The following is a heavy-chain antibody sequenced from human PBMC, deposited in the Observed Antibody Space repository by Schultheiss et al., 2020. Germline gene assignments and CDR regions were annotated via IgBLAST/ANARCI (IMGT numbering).Heavy chain of an antibody. D-gene: IGHD2-2*01. CDR2: INHSGST. CDR1: GGSFSGYY. Sequence: GSLRLSCAVYGGSFSGYYWSWIRQPPGKGLEWIGEINHSGSTNYNPSLKSRVTISVDTSKNQFSLKLSYVTAADTAVYYCARGNPIPAATYPYGMDVWGQGTTVTVSS. V-gene: IGHV4-34*01. CDR3: ARGNPIPAATYPYGMDV. J-gene: IGHJ6*02.